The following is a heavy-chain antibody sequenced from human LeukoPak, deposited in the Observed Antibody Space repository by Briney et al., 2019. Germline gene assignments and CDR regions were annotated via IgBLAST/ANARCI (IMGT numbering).Heavy chain of an antibody. CDR3: AKDLDIVVVPAARTSFDY. CDR1: GFTFSSYA. CDR2: TSGSGGST. V-gene: IGHV3-23*01. Sequence: PGGSLRLSCAASGFTFSSYAMSWVRQAPGKGLEWVSATSGSGGSTYYADSVKGRFTISRDNSKNTLYLQMNSLRAEDTAVYYCAKDLDIVVVPAARTSFDYWGQGTLVTVSS. J-gene: IGHJ4*02. D-gene: IGHD2-2*03.